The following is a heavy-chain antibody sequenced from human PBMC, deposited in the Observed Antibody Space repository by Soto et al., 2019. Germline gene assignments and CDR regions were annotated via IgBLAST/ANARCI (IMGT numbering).Heavy chain of an antibody. V-gene: IGHV1-69*13. CDR3: ARSPAAAGFDY. CDR1: GGTFSSYA. CDR2: IIPILGTA. Sequence: SVKVSCKAPGGTFSSYAISWVRQAPGQGLEWMGGIIPILGTANYAQKFQGRVTITADESTSTAYMELSSLRSEDTAVYYCARSPAAAGFDYWGQGTLVTVSS. D-gene: IGHD6-13*01. J-gene: IGHJ4*02.